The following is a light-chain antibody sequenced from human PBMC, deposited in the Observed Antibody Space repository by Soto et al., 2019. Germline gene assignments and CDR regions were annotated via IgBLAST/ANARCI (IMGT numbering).Light chain of an antibody. CDR3: QQYNKWLWT. Sequence: EIVMTQSTATLSVSPGERATLSCRASQSVSSNLAWYQQKPGQTPRLLIYGASTRAIGIPARFSGSGSGTEFTLTISSLQSEDFAVYYCQQYNKWLWTFGQGTNVEI. J-gene: IGKJ1*01. CDR1: QSVSSN. CDR2: GAS. V-gene: IGKV3-15*01.